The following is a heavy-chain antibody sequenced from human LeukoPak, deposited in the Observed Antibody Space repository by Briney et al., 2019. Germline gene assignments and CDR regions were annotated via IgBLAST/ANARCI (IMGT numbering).Heavy chain of an antibody. CDR2: ISSSSSYI. CDR1: GFTFSSYS. J-gene: IGHJ6*03. CDR3: ARSSYSSSWYTQSFLSDYYMDV. V-gene: IGHV3-21*01. D-gene: IGHD6-13*01. Sequence: GGSLRLSCAASGFTFSSYSMNWVRQAPGKGLEWVSSISSSSSYIYYADSVKGRFTISRDNAKNSLYLQMNSLRAEDTAVYYCARSSYSSSWYTQSFLSDYYMDVWGKGTTVTISS.